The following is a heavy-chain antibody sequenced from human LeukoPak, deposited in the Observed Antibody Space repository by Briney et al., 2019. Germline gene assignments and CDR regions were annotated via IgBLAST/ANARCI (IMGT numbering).Heavy chain of an antibody. CDR3: ARDKDDYGSGNHWFDP. V-gene: IGHV3-11*01. D-gene: IGHD3-10*01. Sequence: GGSLRLSCAASGFTFSDYYMSWIRQAPGKGLERISYISSSGSTIYYADSVKGRFTISRNNAKNSLYLQMNSLRAEDTAVYYCARDKDDYGSGNHWFDPWGQGTLVTVSS. CDR1: GFTFSDYY. J-gene: IGHJ5*02. CDR2: ISSSGSTI.